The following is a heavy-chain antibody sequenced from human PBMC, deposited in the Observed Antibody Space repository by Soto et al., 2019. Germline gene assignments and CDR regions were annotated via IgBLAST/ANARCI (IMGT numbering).Heavy chain of an antibody. Sequence: EVQLVESGGGLVQPGGSLRLSCAASGFTFSSYWMHWVRQAPGKGLVWVSRINSDGSSTSYADSVKGRFTISRDNAKNTLYLQMNSLRAEDTAVYYCARRAELELRSSPDYCYYYMDVWGKGTTVTVSS. D-gene: IGHD1-7*01. CDR3: ARRAELELRSSPDYCYYYMDV. CDR1: GFTFSSYW. J-gene: IGHJ6*03. CDR2: INSDGSST. V-gene: IGHV3-74*01.